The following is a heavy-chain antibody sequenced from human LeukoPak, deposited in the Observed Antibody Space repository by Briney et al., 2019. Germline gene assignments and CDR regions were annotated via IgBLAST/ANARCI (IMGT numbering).Heavy chain of an antibody. V-gene: IGHV1-46*01. D-gene: IGHD4-17*01. J-gene: IGHJ4*02. Sequence: ASVKVSCKASGYTFTSYGISWVRQAPGQGLEWMGIINPSGGSTSYAQKFQGRVTMTRDTSTSTVYMELSSLRSEDTAVYYCARDGLYGDYGYWGQGTLVTVSS. CDR3: ARDGLYGDYGY. CDR2: INPSGGST. CDR1: GYTFTSYG.